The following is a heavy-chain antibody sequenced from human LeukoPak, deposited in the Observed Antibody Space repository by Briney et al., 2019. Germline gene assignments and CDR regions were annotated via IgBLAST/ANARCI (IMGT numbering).Heavy chain of an antibody. CDR3: PRDEYSSGWY. D-gene: IGHD6-19*01. CDR2: ISGSGGYT. CDR1: GLTFSNYA. J-gene: IGHJ4*02. Sequence: GGSLRLSCAASGLTFSNYAMSWVRQAPGKGLEWVSGISGSGGYTYYADSVKGRFTISRDNSKNTLYLQMNSLRAEDTAVYYCPRDEYSSGWYLGQGTLVTVSS. V-gene: IGHV3-23*01.